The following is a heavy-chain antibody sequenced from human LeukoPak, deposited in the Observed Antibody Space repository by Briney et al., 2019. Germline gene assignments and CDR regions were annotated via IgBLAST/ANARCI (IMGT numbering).Heavy chain of an antibody. V-gene: IGHV4-39*07. Sequence: SETLSLTCTVSGGSISSSSYYWGWIRQPPGKGPEWIGSIYYSGSTYYNPSLKSRVTISVDTSKNQFSLKLSSVTAADTAVYYCARSISSRLGYWGQGTLVTVSS. CDR3: ARSISSRLGY. D-gene: IGHD3-16*02. CDR2: IYYSGST. CDR1: GGSISSSSYY. J-gene: IGHJ4*02.